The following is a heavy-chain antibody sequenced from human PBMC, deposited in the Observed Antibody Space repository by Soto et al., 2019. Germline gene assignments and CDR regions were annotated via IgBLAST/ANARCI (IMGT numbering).Heavy chain of an antibody. J-gene: IGHJ6*04. Sequence: QMQLVQSGPEVKKPGTSVKVSCKASGFTFTSSAVQWVRQARGQRLAWIGWIVVGSDNTNYAKKFQKRVTITRDMSTSTAYMELSSLRSEDTAVYYCAALTRRPVAYYYYGMDVWSKGTTVTVSS. V-gene: IGHV1-58*01. CDR2: IVVGSDNT. CDR1: GFTFTSSA. D-gene: IGHD3-9*01. CDR3: AALTRRPVAYYYYGMDV.